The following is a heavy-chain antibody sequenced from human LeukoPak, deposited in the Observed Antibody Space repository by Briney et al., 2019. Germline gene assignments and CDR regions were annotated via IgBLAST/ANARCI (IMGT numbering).Heavy chain of an antibody. CDR2: IKQDGSEK. V-gene: IGHV3-7*01. CDR3: ARGRIDV. J-gene: IGHJ6*02. CDR1: GFIFSSYW. Sequence: PGGSLRLSCVASGFIFSSYWMSWVRQAPGKGLEWVANIKQDGSEKYYVDSVKGRFTISRDNAKNSLYLQMSSLRAEDTAVYYCARGRIDVWGQGTTVTVSS.